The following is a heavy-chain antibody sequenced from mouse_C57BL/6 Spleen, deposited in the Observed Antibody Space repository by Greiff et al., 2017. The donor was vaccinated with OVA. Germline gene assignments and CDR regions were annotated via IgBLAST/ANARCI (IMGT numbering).Heavy chain of an antibody. CDR2: ILPGSGST. CDR1: GYTFTGYW. Sequence: QLQQSGAELMKPGASVKLSCKATGYTFTGYWIEWVKQRPGHGLEWIGEILPGSGSTNYNEKFKGKATFTADTSSNTAYMQLSSLTTEDSAIYYCAKGGYDYDDYYFDYWGQGTTLTVSS. V-gene: IGHV1-9*01. D-gene: IGHD1-1*01. J-gene: IGHJ2*01. CDR3: AKGGYDYDDYYFDY.